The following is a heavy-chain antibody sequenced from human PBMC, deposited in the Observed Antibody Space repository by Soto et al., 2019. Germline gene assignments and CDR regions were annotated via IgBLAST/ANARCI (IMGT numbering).Heavy chain of an antibody. D-gene: IGHD2-2*01. V-gene: IGHV4-34*01. J-gene: IGHJ6*03. Sequence: EPLSLTCAVYGGSFSGYYWSWIRQPPGKGLEWIGEINHSGSTNYNPSLKSRVTISVDTSKNQFSLKLSSVTAADTAVYYCAREPARYYYYYMDVWGKGTTVTVSS. CDR3: AREPARYYYYYMDV. CDR1: GGSFSGYY. CDR2: INHSGST.